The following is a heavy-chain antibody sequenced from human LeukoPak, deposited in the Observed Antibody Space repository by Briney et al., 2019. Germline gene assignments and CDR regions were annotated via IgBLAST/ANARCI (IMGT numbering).Heavy chain of an antibody. J-gene: IGHJ4*02. CDR3: ARHTAQYYFGSGSLDS. Sequence: SETLSLTCTVSSDSIISSSYYWGWVRQPPGKGLEWIGSIYYSGRTDYNPPLKSRVTISVDTSKNQFSLKLNSVTAADTAVYYCARHTAQYYFGSGSLDSWGRGTLVTVSS. CDR1: SDSIISSSYY. CDR2: IYYSGRT. V-gene: IGHV4-39*01. D-gene: IGHD3-10*01.